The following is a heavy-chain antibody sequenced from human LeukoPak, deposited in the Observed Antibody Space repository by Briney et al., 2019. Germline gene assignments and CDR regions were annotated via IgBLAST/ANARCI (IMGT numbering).Heavy chain of an antibody. CDR1: GSSVSNHW. D-gene: IGHD6-19*01. J-gene: IGHJ4*03. CDR2: ISSRGYT. V-gene: IGHV4-4*07. CDR3: VRTMTREWGGWYDNDY. Sequence: SETLSLTCTVSGSSVSNHWWIWIRQPAGKGLEWIGRISSRGYTNYNPSLKSRVAMSVDTSKNQFSLKLNPVTAADTAVYYCVRTMTREWGGWYDNDYWGRGTLVTVSS.